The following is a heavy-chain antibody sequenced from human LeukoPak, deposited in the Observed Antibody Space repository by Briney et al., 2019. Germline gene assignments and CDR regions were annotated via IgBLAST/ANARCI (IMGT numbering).Heavy chain of an antibody. CDR1: GFTFRDFW. D-gene: IGHD6-6*01. CDR3: ARWDGQLFEWNMDV. CDR2: IREDGSEK. J-gene: IGHJ6*04. V-gene: IGHV3-7*01. Sequence: PGGSLRLSCAASGFTFRDFWMNWVRQAPGKGLEWLANIREDGSEKYYAESVKDRFTISRDNTRTLLFLHLSSVRVEDTAVYYCARWDGQLFEWNMDVWGKGTTVTVSS.